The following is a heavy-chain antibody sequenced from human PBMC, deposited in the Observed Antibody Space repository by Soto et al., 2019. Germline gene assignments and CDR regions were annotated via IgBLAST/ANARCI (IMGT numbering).Heavy chain of an antibody. CDR3: SRDTYVDTSADDF. D-gene: IGHD3-22*01. CDR2: IFHTGST. V-gene: IGHV4-4*02. CDR1: GDSISSRNW. J-gene: IGHJ4*02. Sequence: QVQLQESGPRLVKPSGTLSLTCAVSGDSISSRNWWTWVRQPPGKGLEWIGEIFHTGSTNYNPSLKSRVTITIDKSKNHFSLNLTSVTAADTAVYYCSRDTYVDTSADDFWGQGILVTVSS.